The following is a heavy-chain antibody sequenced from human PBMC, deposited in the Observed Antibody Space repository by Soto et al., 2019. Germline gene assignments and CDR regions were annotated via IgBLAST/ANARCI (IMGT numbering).Heavy chain of an antibody. Sequence: GESLKISCKGSGYSFTSYWVSWVRQMPGKGLGWMGRIDPSDSYTNYSPSFQGHVTISADKSISTAYLQWSSLKASDTAMYYCARFATQIKYNWFDPWGQGTLVTVSS. CDR3: ARFATQIKYNWFDP. CDR1: GYSFTSYW. CDR2: IDPSDSYT. V-gene: IGHV5-10-1*01. J-gene: IGHJ5*02.